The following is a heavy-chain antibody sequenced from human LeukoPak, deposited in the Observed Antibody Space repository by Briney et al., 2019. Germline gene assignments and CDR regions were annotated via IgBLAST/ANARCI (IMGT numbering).Heavy chain of an antibody. CDR3: STGAF. Sequence: PGGSLRLSCAASEFTFSDDWMSWVRQAPGKGLEWVGRIKSKTDGGTTDYAAPVKGRFTISRDDSKNLLYLQMKSLKTDDTGVYYCSTGAFWGQGTLVTVSS. V-gene: IGHV3-15*01. J-gene: IGHJ4*02. CDR2: IKSKTDGGTT. CDR1: EFTFSDDW.